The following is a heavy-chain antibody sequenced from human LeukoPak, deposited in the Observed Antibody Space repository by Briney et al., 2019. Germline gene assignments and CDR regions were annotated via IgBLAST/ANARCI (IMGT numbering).Heavy chain of an antibody. V-gene: IGHV4-38-2*02. CDR1: GYSISSGYY. CDR3: ARDLAAAGTGTGY. CDR2: IYHSGST. J-gene: IGHJ4*02. Sequence: SETLSLTCTVSGYSISSGYYWGWIRQPPGKGLEWIGSIYHSGSTYYNPSLKSRVTISVDTSKNQFSLKLSSVTAADTAVYYCARDLAAAGTGTGYWGQGTLVTVSS. D-gene: IGHD6-13*01.